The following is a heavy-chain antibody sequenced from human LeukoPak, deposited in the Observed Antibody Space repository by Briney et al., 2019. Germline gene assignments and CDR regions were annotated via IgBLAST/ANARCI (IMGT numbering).Heavy chain of an antibody. CDR3: ARHRAWEYYFDY. Sequence: SETLSLTCTVSGGSISTGSYYWSWIRQPPGKGLEWIGSIYYSGSTYYNPSLKSRVTISVDTSKNQFSLKLSSVTAADTAVYYCARHRAWEYYFDYWGQGTLVTVSS. D-gene: IGHD1-26*01. J-gene: IGHJ4*02. CDR1: GGSISTGSYY. V-gene: IGHV4-39*01. CDR2: IYYSGST.